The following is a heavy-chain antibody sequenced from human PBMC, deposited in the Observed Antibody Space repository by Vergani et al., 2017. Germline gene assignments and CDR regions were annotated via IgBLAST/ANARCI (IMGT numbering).Heavy chain of an antibody. CDR1: GFTFSSYA. Sequence: EVQLVESGGGLVQPGGSLRLSCSASGFTFSSYAMSWVRQVPGKGLEWVSGISGGGGSTLYADSVKGRFTISRDNSENTLYLLMNSLRAEDAAVYFCAKTHYTSGQGGRFDPWGQGTLVTVSS. CDR2: ISGGGGST. CDR3: AKTHYTSGQGGRFDP. V-gene: IGHV3-23*04. D-gene: IGHD6-19*01. J-gene: IGHJ5*02.